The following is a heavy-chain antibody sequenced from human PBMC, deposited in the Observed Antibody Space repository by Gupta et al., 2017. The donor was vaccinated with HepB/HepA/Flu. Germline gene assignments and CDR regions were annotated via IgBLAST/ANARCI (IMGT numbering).Heavy chain of an antibody. CDR1: GGTFSSYA. Sequence: QVQLVQSGAEVKKPGSSVKVSCKASGGTFSSYAISWVRQAPGQGLEWMGGIIPIFGTANYAQKFQGRVTITADKSTSTAYMELSSLRSEDTAVYYCAREGRGELAPAAGFDYWGQGTLVTVSS. D-gene: IGHD1-26*01. J-gene: IGHJ4*02. V-gene: IGHV1-69*06. CDR3: AREGRGELAPAAGFDY. CDR2: IIPIFGTA.